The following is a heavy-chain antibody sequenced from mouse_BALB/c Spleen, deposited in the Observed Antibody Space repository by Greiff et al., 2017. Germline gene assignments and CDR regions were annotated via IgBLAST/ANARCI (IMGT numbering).Heavy chain of an antibody. D-gene: IGHD2-14*01. Sequence: QVQLQQPGAELVKPGASVKLSCKASGYTFTSYWMHWVKQRPGQGLEWIGEINPSNGRTNYNEKFKSKATLTVDKSSSTAYMQLSSLTSEDSAVYYCARDYRYPGYWGQGTTLTVSS. CDR2: INPSNGRT. J-gene: IGHJ2*01. CDR3: ARDYRYPGY. CDR1: GYTFTSYW. V-gene: IGHV1S81*02.